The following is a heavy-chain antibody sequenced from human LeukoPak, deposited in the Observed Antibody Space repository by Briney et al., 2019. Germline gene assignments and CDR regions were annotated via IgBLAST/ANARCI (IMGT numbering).Heavy chain of an antibody. D-gene: IGHD2-21*01. CDR1: GYTFTSYA. CDR3: ARDCYPIWGYYGMDV. J-gene: IGHJ6*02. Sequence: GASVKVSCKASGYTFTSYAMHWVRQAPGQRLEWMGWINAGNGNTKYSQKFQGRVTITRDTSASTAYMELSSLRSEDTAVYYCARDCYPIWGYYGMDVWGQGTTVTVSS. V-gene: IGHV1-3*01. CDR2: INAGNGNT.